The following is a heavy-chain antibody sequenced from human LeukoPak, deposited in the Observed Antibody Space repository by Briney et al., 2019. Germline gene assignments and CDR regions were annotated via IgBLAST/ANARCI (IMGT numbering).Heavy chain of an antibody. CDR1: GFTFGTYW. V-gene: IGHV3-74*01. CDR3: ATDYYVSGSYYRLFY. J-gene: IGHJ4*02. D-gene: IGHD3-10*01. CDR2: INSDGGTT. Sequence: GGTLRLSCGASGFTFGTYWMHWVRQAPGKGLVWVSGINSDGGTTTYADSVKGRFTISRDNAKNTLYLQMNNLRAEDTAIYYCATDYYVSGSYYRLFYWGQGTLVTVSS.